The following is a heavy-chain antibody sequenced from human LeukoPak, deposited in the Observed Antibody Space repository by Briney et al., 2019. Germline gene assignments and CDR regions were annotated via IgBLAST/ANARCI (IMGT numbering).Heavy chain of an antibody. Sequence: GGSLRLSCVASGFTFSSYWMHWVRQAPGKGLVWVSRINSDGSTTTYADSVKGRFTISRDNAKNTLYLQMNSLRAEDTAIYYCAILTGIAAAAWGQGTLVTVST. CDR3: AILTGIAAAA. D-gene: IGHD6-13*01. J-gene: IGHJ5*02. V-gene: IGHV3-74*01. CDR1: GFTFSSYW. CDR2: INSDGSTT.